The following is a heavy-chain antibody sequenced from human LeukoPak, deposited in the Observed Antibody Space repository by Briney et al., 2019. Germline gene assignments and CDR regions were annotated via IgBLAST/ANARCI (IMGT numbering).Heavy chain of an antibody. Sequence: PGGSLRLSRAASGFSFSSYWMGWVRQAPGKGLEWVLAVSGGNDNTHYADSVKGRFTIYRDNSKNTLYLKMNSLRAEDTALYYCAKVAYYYGSGSYFQAYFDYWGQGTLVTVSS. V-gene: IGHV3-23*01. CDR1: GFSFSSYW. CDR2: VSGGNDNT. D-gene: IGHD3-10*01. CDR3: AKVAYYYGSGSYFQAYFDY. J-gene: IGHJ4*02.